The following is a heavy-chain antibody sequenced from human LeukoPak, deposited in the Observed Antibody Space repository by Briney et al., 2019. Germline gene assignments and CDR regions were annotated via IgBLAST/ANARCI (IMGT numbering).Heavy chain of an antibody. J-gene: IGHJ4*02. Sequence: PGGSLRLSCAVSEFTVSSTYMNWVRQAPGKGLEWVSYISSSSSTIYYADSVKGRFTISRDNAKNSLYLQMNSLRAEDTAVYYCARQTSVIAFDYWGQGTLVTVSS. D-gene: IGHD4-11*01. CDR2: ISSSSSTI. V-gene: IGHV3-48*01. CDR3: ARQTSVIAFDY. CDR1: EFTVSSTY.